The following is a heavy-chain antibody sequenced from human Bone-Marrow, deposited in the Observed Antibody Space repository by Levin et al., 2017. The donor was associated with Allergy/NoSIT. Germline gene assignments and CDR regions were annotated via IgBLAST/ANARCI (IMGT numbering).Heavy chain of an antibody. Sequence: GGSLRLSCAASGFMFSSYWMIWVRQAPGKGLEWVTNIKQDGSEKYYMDSVKGRFTISRDNARNSLYLQMNSLRAEDTAVYYCARVGYDYIWGSYRLRYFDYWGQGTLVTVSS. D-gene: IGHD3-16*02. CDR2: IKQDGSEK. V-gene: IGHV3-7*03. CDR1: GFMFSSYW. CDR3: ARVGYDYIWGSYRLRYFDY. J-gene: IGHJ4*02.